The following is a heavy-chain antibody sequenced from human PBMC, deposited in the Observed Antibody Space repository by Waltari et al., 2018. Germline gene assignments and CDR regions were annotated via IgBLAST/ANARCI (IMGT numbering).Heavy chain of an antibody. CDR3: AREMGWLHSPVDAFDI. Sequence: QVQLVQSGAEVKKPGSSVKVSCKASGGTFSSYAIIWVRQAPGQGLEWMGGIIPIFGTANYAQKFQGRVTITTDESTSTAYMELSSLRSEDTAVYYCAREMGWLHSPVDAFDIWGQGTMVTVSS. V-gene: IGHV1-69*05. CDR1: GGTFSSYA. J-gene: IGHJ3*02. D-gene: IGHD5-12*01. CDR2: IIPIFGTA.